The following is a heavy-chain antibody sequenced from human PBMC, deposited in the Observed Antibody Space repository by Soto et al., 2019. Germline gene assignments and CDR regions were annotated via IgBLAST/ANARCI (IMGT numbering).Heavy chain of an antibody. J-gene: IGHJ4*02. V-gene: IGHV4-34*01. CDR3: ARDGYSSGWYDY. CDR1: GGSFSGYY. Sequence: SETLSLTCAVYGGSFSGYYWNWIRQPPGKGLEWIGEINHSGSTNYNPSLKSRVTISVDTSKNQFSLKLSSVTAADTAVYYCARDGYSSGWYDYWGQGTLVTVS. CDR2: INHSGST. D-gene: IGHD6-19*01.